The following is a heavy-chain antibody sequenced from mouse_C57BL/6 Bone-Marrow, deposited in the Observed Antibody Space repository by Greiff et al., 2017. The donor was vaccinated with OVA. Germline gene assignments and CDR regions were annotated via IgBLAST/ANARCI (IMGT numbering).Heavy chain of an antibody. CDR1: GFTFSSYG. D-gene: IGHD3-2*01. Sequence: VQLKESGGDLVKPGGSLKLSCAASGFTFSSYGMSWVRQTPDKRLEWVATISSGGSYTYYPDSVKGRFTISRDNAKNTLYLQMSSLKSEDTAMYYCARQTALAWFAYWGQGTLVTVSA. CDR2: ISSGGSYT. CDR3: ARQTALAWFAY. J-gene: IGHJ3*01. V-gene: IGHV5-6*01.